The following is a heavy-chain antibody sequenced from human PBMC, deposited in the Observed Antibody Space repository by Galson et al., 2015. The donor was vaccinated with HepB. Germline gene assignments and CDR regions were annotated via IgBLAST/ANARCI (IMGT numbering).Heavy chain of an antibody. J-gene: IGHJ4*02. V-gene: IGHV3-23*01. CDR3: AKGGCSSTSCNFNY. Sequence: SLRLSCAASGFTFSSYAMSWVRQAPGKGLEWVSAISGSGGSTYYADSMKGRFTISRDNSKNTLYLQMNSLRAEDTAVYYCAKGGCSSTSCNFNYWGQGTLVTVSS. D-gene: IGHD2-2*01. CDR2: ISGSGGST. CDR1: GFTFSSYA.